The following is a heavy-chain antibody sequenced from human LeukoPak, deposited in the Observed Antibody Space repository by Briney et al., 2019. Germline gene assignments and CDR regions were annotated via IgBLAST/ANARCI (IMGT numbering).Heavy chain of an antibody. CDR1: GFTFSSYA. V-gene: IGHV3-23*01. D-gene: IGHD3-16*02. Sequence: GGSLRLSCAASGFTFSSYAMSRVRQAPGKGLEWVSAISGSGGSTYYADSVKGRFTISRDNSKNTLYLQMNSLRAEDTAVYYCAKDQDRTMITFGGVIVTDAFDIWGQGTMVTVSS. CDR2: ISGSGGST. CDR3: AKDQDRTMITFGGVIVTDAFDI. J-gene: IGHJ3*02.